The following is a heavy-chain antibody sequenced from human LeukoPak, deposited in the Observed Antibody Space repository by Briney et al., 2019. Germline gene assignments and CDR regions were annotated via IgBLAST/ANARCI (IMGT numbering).Heavy chain of an antibody. CDR2: ISDSGVTT. Sequence: GGSLRLSCAASGFTFNNKAMSWVRQAPGKGLEWVSAISDSGVTTYYADSLKGRFTISRDNSKNTLFPQMNSLRAEDTAVYYCAREEQQLQPRPIDYWGQGTLVTVSS. D-gene: IGHD6-13*01. CDR1: GFTFNNKA. J-gene: IGHJ4*02. V-gene: IGHV3-23*01. CDR3: AREEQQLQPRPIDY.